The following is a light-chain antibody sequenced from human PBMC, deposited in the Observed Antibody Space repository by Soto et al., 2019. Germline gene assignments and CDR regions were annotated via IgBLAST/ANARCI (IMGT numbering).Light chain of an antibody. J-gene: IGKJ4*01. CDR3: QLYNNWPPLT. CDR2: GAS. V-gene: IGKV3-15*01. CDR1: QSISSN. Sequence: EIVMTQSPATLSVSPGERATLSCRASQSISSNLAWYQQKPGQAPRLLIYGASTRATGIPARFSGSGSGTYFTLTISSMQSEDFGVYYCQLYNNWPPLTFGGGTKVEIK.